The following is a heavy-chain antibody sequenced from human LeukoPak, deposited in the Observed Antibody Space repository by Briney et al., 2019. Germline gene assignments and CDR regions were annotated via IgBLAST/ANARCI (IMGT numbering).Heavy chain of an antibody. CDR1: GFTFSSNW. D-gene: IGHD3-22*01. CDR3: ARGGSRYDN. J-gene: IGHJ4*02. Sequence: GGSLRLSCAASGFTFSSNWMSWVRQAPGKGLEWVANIKQEGSEKYYVDSVKGRLSISRDNAKNSLYLQMNSLRAEDTAVYYCARGGSRYDNWGQGTLFSVSS. CDR2: IKQEGSEK. V-gene: IGHV3-7*01.